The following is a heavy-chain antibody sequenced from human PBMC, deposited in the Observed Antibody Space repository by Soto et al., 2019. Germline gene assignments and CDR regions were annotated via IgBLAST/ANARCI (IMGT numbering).Heavy chain of an antibody. CDR1: GFTFSSYA. CDR2: IKQDGSEK. CDR3: ASSDAYYDYVWGSYEFYGMDV. J-gene: IGHJ6*02. D-gene: IGHD3-16*01. Sequence: HPGGSLRLSCAASGFTFSSYAMHWVRQAPGKGLEWVANIKQDGSEKYYVDSVKGRFTISRDNAKNSLYLQMNSLRAEDTAVYYCASSDAYYDYVWGSYEFYGMDVWGQGTTVTVSS. V-gene: IGHV3-7*01.